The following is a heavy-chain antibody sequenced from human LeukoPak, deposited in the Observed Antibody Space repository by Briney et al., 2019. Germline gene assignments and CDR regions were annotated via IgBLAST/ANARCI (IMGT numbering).Heavy chain of an antibody. CDR3: ATLAGGSYYTRFDY. D-gene: IGHD1-26*01. CDR2: IYYSGST. CDR1: GGSICSYY. Sequence: SETLSLTCTVSGGSICSYYWSWIPQPPGKGREWCGYIYYSGSTNYNPSLKSRVNISVDTSKHQFSLKLSSVTPADTAVYYCATLAGGSYYTRFDYWGQGALVTVSS. V-gene: IGHV4-59*12. J-gene: IGHJ4*02.